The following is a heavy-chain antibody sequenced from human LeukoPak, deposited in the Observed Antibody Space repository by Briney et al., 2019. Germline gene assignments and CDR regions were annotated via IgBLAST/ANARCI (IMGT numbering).Heavy chain of an antibody. J-gene: IGHJ4*02. CDR1: GFTFSSYS. CDR2: ISSSSSTI. D-gene: IGHD2-2*01. V-gene: IGHV3-48*01. CDR3: ASEDIVVVPAAQSLDY. Sequence: PGGSLRLSCAASGFTFSSYSMNWVRQAPGKGLEWVSYISSSSSTIYYADSVKGRFTISRDNAKNSLYLQMNSLRAEDTAVYYCASEDIVVVPAAQSLDYWGQGTLVTVSS.